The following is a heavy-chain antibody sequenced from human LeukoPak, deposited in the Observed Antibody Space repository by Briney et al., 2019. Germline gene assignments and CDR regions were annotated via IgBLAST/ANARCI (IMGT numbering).Heavy chain of an antibody. CDR3: ARMTTLTYRLRS. CDR1: GGSITTHY. D-gene: IGHD4-17*01. J-gene: IGHJ1*01. Sequence: SETLSLTCTASGGSITTHYWSWIRQSPGKGLEWIGYINYSGSTNYNPYPKRRGTISVNTTKNQFSLRLRSVTTADTAVYYHARMTTLTYRLRSWGRGTLVPVSS. V-gene: IGHV4-59*11. CDR2: INYSGST.